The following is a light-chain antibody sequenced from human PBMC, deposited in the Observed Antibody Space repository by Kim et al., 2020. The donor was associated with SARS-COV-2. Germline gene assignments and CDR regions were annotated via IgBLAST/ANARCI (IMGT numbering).Light chain of an antibody. CDR3: QAWDSSTVV. J-gene: IGLJ2*01. CDR2: HDT. V-gene: IGLV3-1*01. Sequence: SYELTQPPSVSVSPGQTVSITCSGDNLGDKYACWYQQKPGQSPVLVLYHDTKRPSGIPERYSGSNSGNTATLTISGTQAMDEADYYCQAWDSSTVVFGGG. CDR1: NLGDKY.